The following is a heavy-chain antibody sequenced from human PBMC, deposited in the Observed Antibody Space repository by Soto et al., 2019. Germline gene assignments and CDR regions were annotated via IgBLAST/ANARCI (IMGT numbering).Heavy chain of an antibody. CDR3: ARSIAARPDLYYYYYMDV. J-gene: IGHJ6*03. V-gene: IGHV4-59*08. D-gene: IGHD6-6*01. CDR2: TYYSGST. Sequence: QVQLQESGPGLVKPSETLSLTCTVSGGSISSYYWSWIRQPPGKGLEWIGYTYYSGSTNYNPSLKSRVTISVDTSKNQFSLKLSSVTAADTAVYYCARSIAARPDLYYYYYMDVWGKGTTVTVSS. CDR1: GGSISSYY.